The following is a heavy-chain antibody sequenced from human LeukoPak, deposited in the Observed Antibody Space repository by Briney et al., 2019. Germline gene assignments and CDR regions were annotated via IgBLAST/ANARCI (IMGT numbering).Heavy chain of an antibody. CDR2: INHSGST. D-gene: IGHD3-10*01. CDR1: GGSFSGYY. J-gene: IGHJ3*02. V-gene: IGHV4-34*01. Sequence: SETLSLTCAVYGGSFSGYYWSWIRQPPGKGLEWIGEINHSGSTNYNPSLKSRVTISVDTSKNQFSLKLSSVTAADTAVYYCARAATYYLDIWGQGTMVTVSS. CDR3: ARAATYYLDI.